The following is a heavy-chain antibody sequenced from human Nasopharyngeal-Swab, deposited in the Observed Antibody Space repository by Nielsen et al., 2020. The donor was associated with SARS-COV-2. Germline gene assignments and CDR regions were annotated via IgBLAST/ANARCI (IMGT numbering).Heavy chain of an antibody. CDR1: GFTFSSYS. CDR2: ISISSSYI. V-gene: IGHV3-21*01. CDR3: ARGCVLTGPTCYYYGMDV. J-gene: IGHJ6*02. Sequence: GGSLRLSCAASGFTFSSYSMNWVRQAPGKGLEGVSSISISSSYIYYAGSVRGRFTISRDNAKNSLYLQMNSLRAEDTAVYYCARGCVLTGPTCYYYGMDVWGQGTTVTVTS. D-gene: IGHD3-9*01.